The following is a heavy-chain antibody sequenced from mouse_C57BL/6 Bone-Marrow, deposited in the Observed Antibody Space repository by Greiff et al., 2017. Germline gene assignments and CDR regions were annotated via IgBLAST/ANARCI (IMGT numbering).Heavy chain of an antibody. CDR1: GYAFSSSW. CDR3: ARRSFITTGGGFAY. Sequence: QVHVKQSGPELVKPGASVKISCKASGYAFSSSWMNWVKQRPGKGLEWIGRIYPGDGDTNYNGKFKGKATLTANKSSSTAYMQLSSLTSEDSSVYFCARRSFITTGGGFAYWGQGTLVTVSA. CDR2: IYPGDGDT. D-gene: IGHD1-1*01. J-gene: IGHJ3*01. V-gene: IGHV1-82*01.